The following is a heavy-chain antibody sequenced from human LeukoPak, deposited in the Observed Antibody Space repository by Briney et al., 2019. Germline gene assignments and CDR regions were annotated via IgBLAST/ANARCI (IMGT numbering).Heavy chain of an antibody. CDR1: GFTFSSYG. CDR3: AKDHGVGFVVVPDSGMDV. V-gene: IGHV3-30*18. J-gene: IGHJ6*04. CDR2: ISYDGSNK. D-gene: IGHD2-2*01. Sequence: GGSLRLSCAASGFTFSSYGMHWVRQAPGKGLEWVAVISYDGSNKYYADSVKGRFTISRDNSKNTLYLQMNSLRAEDTAVYYCAKDHGVGFVVVPDSGMDVWGKGTTVTVSS.